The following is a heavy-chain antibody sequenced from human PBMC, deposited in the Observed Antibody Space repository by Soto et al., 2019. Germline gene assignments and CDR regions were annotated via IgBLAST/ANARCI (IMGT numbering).Heavy chain of an antibody. CDR2: ISTYNGNT. V-gene: IGHV1-18*01. CDR3: ARDTSNYFDF. D-gene: IGHD2-2*01. CDR1: GYTFSADY. Sequence: ASVKVSCNTAGYTFSADYSGWRRQAPGQGLEWIGWISTYNGNTNYVPKFQGRITMTTDTSTSTAYMELRSLRSDDTALYFCARDTSNYFDFWGEGIPVTGSS. J-gene: IGHJ4*02.